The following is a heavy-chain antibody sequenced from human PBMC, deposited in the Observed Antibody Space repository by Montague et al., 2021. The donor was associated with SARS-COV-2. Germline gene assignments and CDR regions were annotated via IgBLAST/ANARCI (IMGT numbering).Heavy chain of an antibody. CDR3: ARGFRAVVRTTRLRKKLYFDGLDV. J-gene: IGHJ6*02. Sequence: SETLSLTCAVSGESISGNFCCWIRQPPGEGLEWPGEINLTGGTNSAPSLESRLSISMDTSKRQVSLRLTSVTAADTALYFCARGFRAVVRTTRLRKKLYFDGLDVWGRGTMVIVSS. V-gene: IGHV4-34*01. D-gene: IGHD1-14*01. CDR2: INLTGGT. CDR1: GESISGNF.